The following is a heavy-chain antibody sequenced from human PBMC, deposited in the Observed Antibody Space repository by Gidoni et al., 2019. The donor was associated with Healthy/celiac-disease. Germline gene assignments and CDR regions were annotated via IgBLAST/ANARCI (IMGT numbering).Heavy chain of an antibody. CDR3: AKDISDGGTAWEYFDY. D-gene: IGHD2-15*01. Sequence: EVQLVESGGGLVQPGRSLRLSCPASGFTFDAYAMHWVRQAPGKGLEWVSGISWNSGSIGYADSVKGRFTISRDNAKNSLYLQMNSLRAEDTALYYCAKDISDGGTAWEYFDYWGQGTLVTVSS. V-gene: IGHV3-9*01. J-gene: IGHJ4*02. CDR1: GFTFDAYA. CDR2: ISWNSGSI.